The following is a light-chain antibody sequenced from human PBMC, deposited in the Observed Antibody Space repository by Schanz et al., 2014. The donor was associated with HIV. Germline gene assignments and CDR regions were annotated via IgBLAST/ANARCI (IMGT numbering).Light chain of an antibody. Sequence: SVSGAPGQRITISCTGSSSTIGAGYDVHWYQHFPFPSPPLLIYENTPLPSGVPDRISGSRSATSASLAITGLQAEDEAIYYCQSYDSSLRVVVFGGGTKLTVL. J-gene: IGLJ2*01. CDR3: QSYDSSLRVVV. CDR2: ENT. V-gene: IGLV1-40*01. CDR1: SSTIGAGYD.